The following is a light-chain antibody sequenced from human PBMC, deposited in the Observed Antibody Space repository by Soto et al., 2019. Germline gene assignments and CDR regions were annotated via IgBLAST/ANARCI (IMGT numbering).Light chain of an antibody. CDR1: QDISNH. J-gene: IGKJ4*01. CDR3: QQFNNVPLT. Sequence: DIQVTQSPSSLSASVGDRVTITCQATQDISNHLNWYQQKPGKAPKLLIYDASNLDVGIPSRFSGSGSGTDFTFTIRHLQPEDIATYYCQQFNNVPLTFGGGTKVDIK. V-gene: IGKV1-33*01. CDR2: DAS.